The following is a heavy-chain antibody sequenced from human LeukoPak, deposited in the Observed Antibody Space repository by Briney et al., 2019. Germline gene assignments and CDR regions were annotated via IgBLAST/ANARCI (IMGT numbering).Heavy chain of an antibody. J-gene: IGHJ2*01. CDR3: ARGQYHLLYWYFDL. CDR2: IYSSGST. CDR1: GGSISSYS. Sequence: SETLSLTCTVSGGSISSYSWSWIRPPPPKGLPPIGRIYSSGSTNYNPSLKSRVTMSVDTSKNQFSLKLSSVTAADTAVYYCARGQYHLLYWYFDLWGRGTLVTVSS. V-gene: IGHV4-4*07. D-gene: IGHD2-2*01.